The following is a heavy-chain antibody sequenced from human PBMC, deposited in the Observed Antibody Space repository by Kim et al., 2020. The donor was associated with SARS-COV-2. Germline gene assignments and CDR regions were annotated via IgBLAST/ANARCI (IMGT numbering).Heavy chain of an antibody. J-gene: IGHJ4*02. CDR2: PHRGGT. CDR3: ARHYDY. Sequence: PHRGGTSYAPKFQGRVTMTRDTSISTAYMELSRLKFDDTAVYYCARHYDYWGQGTLVTVSS. V-gene: IGHV1-2*02. D-gene: IGHD3-3*02.